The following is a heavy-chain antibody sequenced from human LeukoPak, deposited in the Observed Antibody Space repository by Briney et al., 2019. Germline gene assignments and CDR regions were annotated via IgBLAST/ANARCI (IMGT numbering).Heavy chain of an antibody. CDR1: GDFLSTYY. V-gene: IGHV4-4*07. CDR3: ARDSDSGSYIY. D-gene: IGHD1-26*01. CDR2: IYSSGST. Sequence: PSETLSLTCTVSGDFLSTYYWSWIRQPAGKGLEWIGHIYSSGSTNCNTSLKSRVTMSIDSSKNQFSLKLSSVTAADTAVYYCARDSDSGSYIYWGQGTLVTVSS. J-gene: IGHJ4*02.